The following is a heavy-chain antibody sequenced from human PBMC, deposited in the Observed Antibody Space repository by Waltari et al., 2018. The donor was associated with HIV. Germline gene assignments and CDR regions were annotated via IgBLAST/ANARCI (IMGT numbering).Heavy chain of an antibody. Sequence: QLQLQQSGPGLVKPSETLSLTCTVSGGSVINSDYYWDFIRQSPGKGLGWIENIYSTCTTYYNPSLKSRVTMSADLSRNQFSLSLRSVTAADTAIYYCARRPRMAGFYLYYGMDVWGQGTTVTVSS. V-gene: IGHV4-39*01. CDR3: ARRPRMAGFYLYYGMDV. J-gene: IGHJ6*02. CDR1: GGSVINSDYY. CDR2: IYSTCTT. D-gene: IGHD2-8*01.